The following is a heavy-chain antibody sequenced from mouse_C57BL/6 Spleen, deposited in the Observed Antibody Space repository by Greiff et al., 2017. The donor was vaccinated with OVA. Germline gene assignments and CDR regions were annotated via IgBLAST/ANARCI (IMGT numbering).Heavy chain of an antibody. J-gene: IGHJ2*01. Sequence: VQLQESGAELVRPGTSVKVSCKASGYAFTNYLIEWVKQRPGQGLEWIGVINPGSGGTNYNEKFKGKATLTADKSSSTAYMQLSSLTSEDSAVYFCARSGYYGRVDYWGQGTTLTVSS. CDR2: INPGSGGT. D-gene: IGHD1-1*01. CDR3: ARSGYYGRVDY. CDR1: GYAFTNYL. V-gene: IGHV1-54*01.